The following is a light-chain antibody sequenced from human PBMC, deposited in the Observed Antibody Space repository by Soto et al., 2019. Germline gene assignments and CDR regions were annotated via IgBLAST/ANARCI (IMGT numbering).Light chain of an antibody. J-gene: IGKJ1*01. CDR2: NTS. Sequence: EIVLTQSPGTLSLSPGERATLSCRASQSVSSSSLAWYQQKPGQAPRLLIYNTSNRPTGVPDRFSGSGSETDFTLIISSLEPEDFALYYCQQYGSSRPTFGQGTKVEIQ. CDR1: QSVSSSS. CDR3: QQYGSSRPT. V-gene: IGKV3-20*01.